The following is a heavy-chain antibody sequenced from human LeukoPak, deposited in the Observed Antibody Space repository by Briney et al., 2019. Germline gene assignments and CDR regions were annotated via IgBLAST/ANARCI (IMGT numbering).Heavy chain of an antibody. V-gene: IGHV1-8*01. CDR1: GYTFTSYD. CDR3: ARESTDSYNWFDP. Sequence: ASVKVSCKASGYTFTSYDINWVRQATGQGLEWMGWMNPNSGNTGYAQKFQGRVTMTRNTSISTAYMELSSLRSEDTAVYYCARESTDSYNWFDPWGQGTLVTVSS. J-gene: IGHJ5*02. CDR2: MNPNSGNT. D-gene: IGHD2-2*01.